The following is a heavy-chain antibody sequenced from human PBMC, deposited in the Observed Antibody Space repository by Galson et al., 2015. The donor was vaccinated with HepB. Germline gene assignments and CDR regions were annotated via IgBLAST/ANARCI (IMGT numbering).Heavy chain of an antibody. Sequence: SLRLSCAASGFTFDDYGMSWVRHAPGKGLEWVSGINWNGGSTGYADSVKGRFTISRDNAKNSLYLQMNSLRAEDTAVYYCADGSTWYEMYLHHWGQGTLVTVSS. CDR3: ADGSTWYEMYLHH. D-gene: IGHD5-24*01. CDR1: GFTFDDYG. V-gene: IGHV3-20*04. J-gene: IGHJ1*01. CDR2: INWNGGST.